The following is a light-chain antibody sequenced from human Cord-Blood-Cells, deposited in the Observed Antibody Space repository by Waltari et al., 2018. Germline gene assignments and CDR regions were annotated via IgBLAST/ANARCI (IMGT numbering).Light chain of an antibody. CDR2: AAS. CDR1: QSVSSY. CDR3: QQRSNWPLT. J-gene: IGKJ4*01. V-gene: IGKV3-11*01. Sequence: EIVLTQSPATLSLSPGERATLSCRASQSVSSYLAWYQQKPGQAPRLLIYAASNRDTGIPARFSGSGSGTDFTLTISSLEPEDFAVYYCQQRSNWPLTFGGGTKVEIK.